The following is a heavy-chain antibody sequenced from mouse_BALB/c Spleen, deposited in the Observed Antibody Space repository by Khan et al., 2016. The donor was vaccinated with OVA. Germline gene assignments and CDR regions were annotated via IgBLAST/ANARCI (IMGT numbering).Heavy chain of an antibody. V-gene: IGHV1-76*01. CDR2: IYPGNGNT. CDR3: TRSGIGYFAF. J-gene: IGHJ3*01. D-gene: IGHD2-14*01. Sequence: QVQLQQSGAELARPGASVKLSCKASGYTFTGDYINWVKQRTGQGLEWIVAIYPGNGNTNYNEKFKGQATLTADKSSSTSFMHLSSLTSEDSAVYFCTRSGIGYFAFWGQGTLVTVSA. CDR1: GYTFTGDY.